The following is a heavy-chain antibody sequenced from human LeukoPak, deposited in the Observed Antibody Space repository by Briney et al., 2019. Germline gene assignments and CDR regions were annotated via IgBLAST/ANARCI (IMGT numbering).Heavy chain of an antibody. V-gene: IGHV3-21*01. CDR2: ISSSSSYI. Sequence: KAGGSLRLSCAASGFSFSEYRMNWVRQAPGKGLEWVSSISSSSSYIYYADSVKGRFTISRDNAKNSLYLQMNSLRAEDTAVYYCAREPLLTRDFDYWGQGTLVTVSS. D-gene: IGHD1-1*01. CDR3: AREPLLTRDFDY. J-gene: IGHJ4*02. CDR1: GFSFSEYR.